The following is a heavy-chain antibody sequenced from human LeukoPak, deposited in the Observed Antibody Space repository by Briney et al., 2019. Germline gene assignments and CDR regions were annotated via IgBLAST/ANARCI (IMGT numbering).Heavy chain of an antibody. CDR1: GFTFSSYW. V-gene: IGHV3-21*04. CDR3: VRDRGTYRPIDY. J-gene: IGHJ4*02. D-gene: IGHD1-26*01. CDR2: ISYTGTYI. Sequence: GGSLRLSCAASGFTFSSYWMSWVRQAPGKGLEWVSSISYTGTYIYYADSVKGRFTISRDNAQNSLYLQMNSLRAEDTAIYYCVRDRGTYRPIDYWGQGTLVTVSS.